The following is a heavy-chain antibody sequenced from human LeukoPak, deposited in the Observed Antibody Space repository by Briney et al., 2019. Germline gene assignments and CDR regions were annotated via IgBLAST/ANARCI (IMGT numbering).Heavy chain of an antibody. D-gene: IGHD3-22*01. J-gene: IGHJ3*02. V-gene: IGHV4-61*02. CDR1: GDSISSGDYY. CDR2: ISSSGST. Sequence: SQTLSLTCTVPGDSISSGDYYWSWIRQPAGKGLEWIGRISSSGSTNYNPSLKSRVTISVDTSKNQFSLKLSSVTAADTAVYFCARGPYSYDSSGAFDIWGQGTMVTVSS. CDR3: ARGPYSYDSSGAFDI.